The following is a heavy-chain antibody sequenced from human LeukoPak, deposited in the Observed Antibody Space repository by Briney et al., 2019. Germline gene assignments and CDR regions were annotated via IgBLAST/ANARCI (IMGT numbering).Heavy chain of an antibody. Sequence: ASAKVSCKASGYTFTSYGISWVRQAPGQGLEWMGWISAYNGNTNYAQKLQGRVTMTTDTSTSTAYMELRSLRSDDTAVYYCARAPDYYDSSGYYYLYYYYYMDVWGKGTTVTVSS. V-gene: IGHV1-18*01. D-gene: IGHD3-22*01. CDR2: ISAYNGNT. J-gene: IGHJ6*03. CDR3: ARAPDYYDSSGYYYLYYYYYMDV. CDR1: GYTFTSYG.